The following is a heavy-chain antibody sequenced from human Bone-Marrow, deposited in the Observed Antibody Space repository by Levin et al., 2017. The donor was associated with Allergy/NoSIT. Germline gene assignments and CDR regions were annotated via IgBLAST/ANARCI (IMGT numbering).Heavy chain of an antibody. J-gene: IGHJ6*02. D-gene: IGHD5-12*01. CDR1: GYTFTSYG. CDR2: ISTYNGDT. V-gene: IGHV1-18*01. CDR3: ARDDIVPPTYHYYGLDV. Sequence: ASVKVSCKASGYTFTSYGISWVRQAPGQGLEWMGWISTYNGDTNYAQKLQGRVTMTTDTSTSTAYMELRSLRSDDTAVYFCARDDIVPPTYHYYGLDVWGQGTTVTVSS.